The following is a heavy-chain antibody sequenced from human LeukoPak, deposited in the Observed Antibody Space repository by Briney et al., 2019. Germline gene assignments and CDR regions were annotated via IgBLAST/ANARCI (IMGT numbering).Heavy chain of an antibody. CDR1: GGSINNYY. CDR3: ARGYVNGWFLDY. CDR2: IHSSGPT. J-gene: IGHJ4*02. V-gene: IGHV4-59*01. D-gene: IGHD6-19*01. Sequence: SETLSLTCAVSGGSINNYYWNWIRQPPGKGLEWVGNIHSSGPTNYNPSLKSRVSISVNTSKNQFSLEMRSVTPADTAVYYCARGYVNGWFLDYWGQGTLVTVSS.